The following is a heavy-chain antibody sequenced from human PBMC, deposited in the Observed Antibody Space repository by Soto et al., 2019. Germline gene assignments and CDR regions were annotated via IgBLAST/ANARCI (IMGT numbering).Heavy chain of an antibody. D-gene: IGHD3-9*01. CDR1: GGSFSGYY. CDR3: ARDNLRYFDWLLSNYYYGMDV. Sequence: SETLSLTCAVYGGSFSGYYWSWIRQPPGKGLEWIGEINHSGSTNYNPSLKSRVTISVDTSKNQFPLKLSSVSAADTAVYYCARDNLRYFDWLLSNYYYGMDVWGQGTTVTVSS. CDR2: INHSGST. V-gene: IGHV4-34*01. J-gene: IGHJ6*02.